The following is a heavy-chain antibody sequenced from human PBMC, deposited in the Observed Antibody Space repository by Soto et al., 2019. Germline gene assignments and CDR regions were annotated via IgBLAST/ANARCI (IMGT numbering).Heavy chain of an antibody. J-gene: IGHJ4*02. CDR2: ISSTTNYI. CDR3: ARESEDLTPNFDY. CDR1: GFTFTRYS. Sequence: GGSLRLSCAASGFTFTRYSMNWVRQAPGKGLEWVSSISSTTNYIYYGDSMKGRFTISRDNAKNSLYLEMNSLRAEDTAVYYCARESEDLTPNFDYWGQGTLVTVSS. V-gene: IGHV3-21*06.